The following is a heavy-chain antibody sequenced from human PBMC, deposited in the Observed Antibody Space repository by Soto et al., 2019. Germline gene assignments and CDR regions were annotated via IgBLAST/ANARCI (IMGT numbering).Heavy chain of an antibody. J-gene: IGHJ4*02. CDR2: ISSTTNYI. CDR3: ARESEDLTPNFDY. CDR1: GFTFTRYS. Sequence: GGSLRLSCAASGFTFTRYSMNWVRQAPGKGLEWVSSISSTTNYIYYGDSMKGRFTISRDNAKNSLYLEMNSLRAEDTAVYYCARESEDLTPNFDYWGQGTLVTVSS. V-gene: IGHV3-21*06.